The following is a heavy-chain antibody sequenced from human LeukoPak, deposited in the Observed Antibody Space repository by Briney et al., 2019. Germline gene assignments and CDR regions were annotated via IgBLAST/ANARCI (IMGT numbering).Heavy chain of an antibody. CDR1: GGSISSYY. D-gene: IGHD5-24*01. CDR2: IYYSGST. CDR3: ARGAMATNRGLDY. V-gene: IGHV4-59*01. J-gene: IGHJ4*02. Sequence: SETLSLTRTVSGGSISSYYWSWIRQPPGKGQEWIGYIYYSGSTNYNPSLKSRVTISVGTSKNQFSLKLSSVTAADTAVYYCARGAMATNRGLDYWGQGTLVTVSS.